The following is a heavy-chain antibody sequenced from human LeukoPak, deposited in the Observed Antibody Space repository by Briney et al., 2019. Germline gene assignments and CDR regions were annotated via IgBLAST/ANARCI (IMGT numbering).Heavy chain of an antibody. V-gene: IGHV1-2*02. J-gene: IGHJ5*02. CDR3: ARKTPIAVAGKGGWFDP. CDR2: VNPNSGGT. D-gene: IGHD6-19*01. Sequence: ASVKVSCKASGYTFTGYYMHWVRQAPGQGLEWMGWVNPNSGGTNYAQKFQGRVTMTRDTSISTAYMELSRLRSDDTAVYYCARKTPIAVAGKGGWFDPWGQGTLVTVSS. CDR1: GYTFTGYY.